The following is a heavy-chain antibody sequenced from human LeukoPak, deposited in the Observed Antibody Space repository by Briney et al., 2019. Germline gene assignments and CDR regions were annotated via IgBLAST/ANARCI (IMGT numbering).Heavy chain of an antibody. D-gene: IGHD3-9*01. CDR1: GFTFSDYY. CDR2: ISSSGSTI. J-gene: IGHJ4*02. Sequence: GRSLRLSCAASGFTFSDYYMSWIRQAPGKGREWVSYISSSGSTIYYADTVKGRFTISRDTAKNSLYLQMNRLSAEDTAVYYCARDPSFDILTGYDYWGQGTLVTVSS. CDR3: ARDPSFDILTGYDY. V-gene: IGHV3-11*04.